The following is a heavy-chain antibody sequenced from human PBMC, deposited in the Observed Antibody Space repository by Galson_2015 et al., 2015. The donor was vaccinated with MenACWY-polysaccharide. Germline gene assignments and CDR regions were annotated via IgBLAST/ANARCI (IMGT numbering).Heavy chain of an antibody. D-gene: IGHD1-1*01. V-gene: IGHV4-59*08. Sequence: SETLSLTCTVSGGSMSRYYWSWIRQPPGQGLEWIGYIYDSDSGSTNYNPSLKSRVTISADTSKNQFSLILSSVTAADTAVYFCARRAGATSGASRFDPWGQGTLVTVSS. CDR2: IYDSDSGST. CDR3: ARRAGATSGASRFDP. CDR1: GGSMSRYY. J-gene: IGHJ5*02.